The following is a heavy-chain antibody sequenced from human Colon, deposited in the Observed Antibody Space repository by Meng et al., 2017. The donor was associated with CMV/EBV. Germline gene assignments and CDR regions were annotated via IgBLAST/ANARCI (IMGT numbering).Heavy chain of an antibody. Sequence: HVHLRQSGPGPVKPPQTLSLTLAISGDSVSSNSAAWNWIRQSPSRGLEWLGRTYYRSQWYNEYAVSVRSRITINPDTAKNQFSLQLNSVTPEDTAVYYCARGGKYTSGSYFDPWGQGTLVTVSS. J-gene: IGHJ5*02. D-gene: IGHD6-19*01. CDR1: GDSVSSNSAA. V-gene: IGHV6-1*01. CDR2: TYYRSQWYN. CDR3: ARGGKYTSGSYFDP.